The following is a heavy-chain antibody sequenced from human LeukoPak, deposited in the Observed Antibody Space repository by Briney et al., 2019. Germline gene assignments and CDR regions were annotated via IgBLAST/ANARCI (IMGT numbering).Heavy chain of an antibody. CDR1: GFTFSDYY. Sequence: GGSLRLSCAASGFTFSDYYMSWIRQAPGKGLEWVSYISSSSSYTNYADSVKGRFTISRDNAKNSLYPQMNSLRAEDTAVYYCARERSSGWYGEFTPLIDYWGQGTLVTVSS. CDR2: ISSSSSYT. V-gene: IGHV3-11*06. D-gene: IGHD6-19*01. J-gene: IGHJ4*02. CDR3: ARERSSGWYGEFTPLIDY.